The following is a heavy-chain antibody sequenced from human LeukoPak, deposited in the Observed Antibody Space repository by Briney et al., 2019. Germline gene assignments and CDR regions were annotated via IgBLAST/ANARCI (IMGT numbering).Heavy chain of an antibody. CDR1: GGSFSGYY. Sequence: SETLSLTCAVYGGSFSGYYWSWIRQPPGKGLEWIGEINHSGNTHYNPSFKSRVTISVDTSKNQFSLRLSSVTAADTAVYYCARGPDSGSYFAWFDPWGQGTLVIVSS. V-gene: IGHV4-34*01. J-gene: IGHJ5*02. D-gene: IGHD3-10*01. CDR3: ARGPDSGSYFAWFDP. CDR2: INHSGNT.